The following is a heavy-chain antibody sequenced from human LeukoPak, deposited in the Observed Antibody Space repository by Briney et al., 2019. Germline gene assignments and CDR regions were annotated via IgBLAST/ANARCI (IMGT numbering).Heavy chain of an antibody. Sequence: ASVKVSCKASGYTFSSYDISWVRQAPGQGLEWTGWISTYNGNTNYIQKLQGRVTMTTDTSTRTAYMELRSLRSDDTAVYYCARAVNDVLPSPPDYWGQGTLVTVSS. CDR3: ARAVNDVLPSPPDY. CDR2: ISTYNGNT. D-gene: IGHD1-1*01. CDR1: GYTFSSYD. J-gene: IGHJ4*02. V-gene: IGHV1-18*01.